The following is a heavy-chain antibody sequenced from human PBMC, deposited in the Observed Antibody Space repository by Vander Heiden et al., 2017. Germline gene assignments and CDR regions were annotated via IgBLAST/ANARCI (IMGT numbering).Heavy chain of an antibody. J-gene: IGHJ4*02. CDR2: ISFDGDSE. CDR3: ARDKGLATVTAIRTDYFDY. V-gene: IGHV3-30-3*01. D-gene: IGHD2-21*02. Sequence: VQLMESGGGVVQPGGSLRLSCEASGFPFNSYALHWVRQAPGKGLEWVAVISFDGDSEYYTDSVTGRFTISRDNSKNTLFVQMNSLRPEDTAIYYCARDKGLATVTAIRTDYFDYWGQGTLVTVSS. CDR1: GFPFNSYA.